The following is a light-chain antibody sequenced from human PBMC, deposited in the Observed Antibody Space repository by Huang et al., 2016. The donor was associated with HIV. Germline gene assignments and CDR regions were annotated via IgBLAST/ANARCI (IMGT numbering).Light chain of an antibody. CDR3: QQSHTLPHT. V-gene: IGKV1-39*01. CDR2: AAS. J-gene: IGKJ2*01. Sequence: ELTQSPSSLSASVGDRITITCRASHNIINFLNWYQQIPGEAPRLLIYAASTLQSGVPSRFTGSGSGTDFALTISSLRPEDFVTYYCQQSHTLPHTFGQGTQLEI. CDR1: HNIINF.